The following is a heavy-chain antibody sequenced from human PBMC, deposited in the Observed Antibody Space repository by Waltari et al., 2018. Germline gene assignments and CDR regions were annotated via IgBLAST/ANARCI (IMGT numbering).Heavy chain of an antibody. CDR1: GGSFSGYY. Sequence: QVQLQQWGAGLLQSSEPLSPTCAVYGGSFSGYYWGWLRQPPGKGLEWIVEINHSGYTNHNPSLRSRVTMSADTSKSQFSLKLNSVTAADTAVYYCVRLEDCTGPGGHCYSGDPFALDVWGQGTTVTVSS. V-gene: IGHV4-34*02. D-gene: IGHD2-15*01. CDR2: INHSGYT. CDR3: VRLEDCTGPGGHCYSGDPFALDV. J-gene: IGHJ6*02.